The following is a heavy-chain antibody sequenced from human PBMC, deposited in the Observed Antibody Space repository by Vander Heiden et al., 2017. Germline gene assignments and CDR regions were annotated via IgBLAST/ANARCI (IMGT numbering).Heavy chain of an antibody. CDR3: AGDRSALGSHYFDS. CDR1: GDSVSSHSAA. J-gene: IGHJ4*02. Sequence: QLQLQQSGPGRVKRSQTLSLTCAISGDSVSSHSAAWNWIRQSPSRGREWLGRTYYRAKWYNDYGVSVKSRITIKSDTFKNQFSLQLNSVTPEDTAVYYCAGDRSALGSHYFDSWGQGTLVTVSS. D-gene: IGHD7-27*01. CDR2: TYYRAKWYN. V-gene: IGHV6-1*01.